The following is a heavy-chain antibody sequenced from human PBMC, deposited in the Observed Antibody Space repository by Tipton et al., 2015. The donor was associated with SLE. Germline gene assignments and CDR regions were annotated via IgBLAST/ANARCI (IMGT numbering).Heavy chain of an antibody. CDR1: GGSISSYY. J-gene: IGHJ5*02. V-gene: IGHV4-59*01. D-gene: IGHD2-2*01. CDR3: ARDLRVHCSSTSCYQGFDP. Sequence: LRLSCTVSGGSISSYYWSWIRQPPGKGLEWIGYIYYSGNTNYNPSLKSRVTISVDTSKNQFSLKLSSVTAADTAVYYCARDLRVHCSSTSCYQGFDPWGQGTLVTVFS. CDR2: IYYSGNT.